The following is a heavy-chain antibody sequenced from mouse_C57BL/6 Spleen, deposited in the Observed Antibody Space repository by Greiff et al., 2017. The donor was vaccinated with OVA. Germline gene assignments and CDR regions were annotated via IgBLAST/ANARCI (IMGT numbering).Heavy chain of an antibody. CDR1: GYTFTSYW. CDR2: IHPNSGST. J-gene: IGHJ4*01. CDR3: WGEDYGSSLHYAMDY. Sequence: QVQLQQPGAELVKPGASVKLSCKASGYTFTSYWMHWVKQRPGQGLEWIGMIHPNSGSTNYNEKFKSKATLTVDKSSSTAYMQLSSLTSEDSAVYYCWGEDYGSSLHYAMDYWGQGTSVTVSS. V-gene: IGHV1-64*01. D-gene: IGHD1-1*01.